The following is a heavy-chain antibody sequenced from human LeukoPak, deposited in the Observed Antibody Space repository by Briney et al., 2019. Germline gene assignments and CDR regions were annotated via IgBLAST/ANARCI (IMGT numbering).Heavy chain of an antibody. V-gene: IGHV4-30-4*08. Sequence: PSQTLSLTCTVPGGSISSGDYYWSWIRQPPGKGLEWIGYIYYSGSTYYNPSLKSRVTISVDTSKNQFSLKLSSVTAADTAVYYCARDGFWSGYYRERYFDYWGQGTLVTVSS. J-gene: IGHJ4*02. CDR3: ARDGFWSGYYRERYFDY. D-gene: IGHD3-3*01. CDR2: IYYSGST. CDR1: GGSISSGDYY.